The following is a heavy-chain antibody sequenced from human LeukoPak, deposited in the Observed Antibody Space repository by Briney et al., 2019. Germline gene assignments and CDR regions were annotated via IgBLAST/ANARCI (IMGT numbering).Heavy chain of an antibody. J-gene: IGHJ4*02. CDR3: ARGPTDSPNRPYDY. V-gene: IGHV4-59*01. Sequence: SETLSLTCIVSGGSISSYYWSWIRQPPGKGLEWIGYMSYSGSTNYNPSHKSRVTFSVDTSKNQFSLQLSSVTAADTAVYYCARGPTDSPNRPYDYWGQGTLVTVSS. CDR1: GGSISSYY. D-gene: IGHD1-14*01. CDR2: MSYSGST.